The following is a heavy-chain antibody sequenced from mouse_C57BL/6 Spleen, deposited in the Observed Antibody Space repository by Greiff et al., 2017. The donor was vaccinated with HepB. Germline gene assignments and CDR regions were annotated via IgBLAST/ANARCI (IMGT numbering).Heavy chain of an antibody. Sequence: QVQLQQPGAELVRPGSSVKLSCKASGYTFTSYWMHWVKQRPIQGLEWIGNIDPSDSETHYNQKFKDKATLTVDKSSSTAYMQLSSLTSEDSAVYYCARPHYGNYWYFDVWGTGTTVTVSS. V-gene: IGHV1-52*01. CDR3: ARPHYGNYWYFDV. D-gene: IGHD2-1*01. CDR2: IDPSDSET. CDR1: GYTFTSYW. J-gene: IGHJ1*03.